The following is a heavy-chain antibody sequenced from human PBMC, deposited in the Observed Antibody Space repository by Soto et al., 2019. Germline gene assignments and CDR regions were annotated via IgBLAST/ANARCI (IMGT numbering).Heavy chain of an antibody. V-gene: IGHV3-23*01. CDR3: ARVWERTVTTRNYFYGIDV. CDR1: GFTFYSYA. CDR2: ISGRGDST. D-gene: IGHD4-17*01. J-gene: IGHJ6*02. Sequence: GGSLRLSCAASGFTFYSYAMTWVRQAPGKALEWVSTISGRGDSTYYADSVKGRFSISRDNYKNTVSLQMNSLRAENTAVYFCARVWERTVTTRNYFYGIDVWGRGTTVTVSS.